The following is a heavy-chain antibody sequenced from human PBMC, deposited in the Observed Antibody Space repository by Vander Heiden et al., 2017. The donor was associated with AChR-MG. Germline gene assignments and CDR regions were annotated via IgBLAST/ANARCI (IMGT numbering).Heavy chain of an antibody. CDR3: AKDGDSSSWLYYFDY. V-gene: IGHV3-23*01. J-gene: IGHJ4*02. D-gene: IGHD6-13*01. Sequence: EVQLLESGGGLVQPGGSLRLSCAASGFTFSGYAMSWARQAPGKGLELVSAIGGRCGSTYDADSVKVRFTISRDNSKNTLYLQMNSLRAEDTAVYYCAKDGDSSSWLYYFDYWGQGTLVTVSS. CDR2: IGGRCGST. CDR1: GFTFSGYA.